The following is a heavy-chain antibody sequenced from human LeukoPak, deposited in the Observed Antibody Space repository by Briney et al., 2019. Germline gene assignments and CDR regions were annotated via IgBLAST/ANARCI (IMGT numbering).Heavy chain of an antibody. J-gene: IGHJ6*02. CDR1: GFTFSSYS. D-gene: IGHD4-23*01. CDR3: ARTTVVNYYYGMDV. V-gene: IGHV3-21*01. Sequence: PGGSLRLSCAASGFTFSSYSMNWVRQAPGKGLEWVSSISSSSSYIYYADSVKGRFTISRDNAKNSLYLQMNGLRAEDTAVYYCARTTVVNYYYGMDVWGQGTTVTVSS. CDR2: ISSSSSYI.